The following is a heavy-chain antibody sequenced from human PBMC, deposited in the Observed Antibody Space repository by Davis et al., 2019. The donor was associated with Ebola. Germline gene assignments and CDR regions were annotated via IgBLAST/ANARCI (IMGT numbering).Heavy chain of an antibody. CDR1: GFTFADHA. V-gene: IGHV3-43*02. CDR3: AKTRGYRLYYFEY. J-gene: IGHJ4*02. Sequence: PGGSLRLSCAASGFTFADHAMSWVRQAPGKALEWVSLISGNGYGTEYGDSVKGRFTISRDNSKNFLYLQVNDLRPEDTALYFCAKTRGYRLYYFEYWGQGTLVTVSS. D-gene: IGHD5-18*01. CDR2: ISGNGYGT.